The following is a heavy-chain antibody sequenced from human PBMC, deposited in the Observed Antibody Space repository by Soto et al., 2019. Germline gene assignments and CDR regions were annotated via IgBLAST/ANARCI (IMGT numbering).Heavy chain of an antibody. CDR1: GYTFTGYY. V-gene: IGHV1-2*04. CDR3: ARALYYYDSSGSGYYGMDV. D-gene: IGHD3-22*01. CDR2: INPNSGGT. Sequence: ASVKVSCKASGYTFTGYYMHWVRQAPGQGLEWMGWINPNSGGTNYAQNFQGWVTMTRDTSISTAYMELSRLRSDDTAVYYCARALYYYDSSGSGYYGMDVWGQGTTVTVSS. J-gene: IGHJ6*02.